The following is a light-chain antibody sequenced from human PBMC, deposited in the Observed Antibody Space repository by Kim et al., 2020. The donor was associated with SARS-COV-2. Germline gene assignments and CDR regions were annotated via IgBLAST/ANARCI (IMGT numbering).Light chain of an antibody. V-gene: IGLV2-14*03. CDR3: SSYTSSSSYV. Sequence: SITSSSAGTGSDLVGYSYVCWYPLHPGKAPKLMIYDVSHRPSGVSSRFSGSKSGNTASLTISGLKAEDEADYYCSSYTSSSSYVCGAGTKVTVL. CDR2: DVS. J-gene: IGLJ1*01. CDR1: GSDLVGYSY.